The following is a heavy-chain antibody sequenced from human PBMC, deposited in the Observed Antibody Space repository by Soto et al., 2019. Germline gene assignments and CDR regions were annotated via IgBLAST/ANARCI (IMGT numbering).Heavy chain of an antibody. D-gene: IGHD4-4*01. Sequence: EVQLVESGGGLVQPGRSLRLSCAASGVTFDDYAMHWVRQAPGKGLEWVSGISWNSGSICYADSVKGRFTISRDNAKNSLYLQMNSLRAEDTALYYCAKDKGYRASYYYYYMDVWGKGTTVTVSS. V-gene: IGHV3-9*01. CDR3: AKDKGYRASYYYYYMDV. CDR2: ISWNSGSI. CDR1: GVTFDDYA. J-gene: IGHJ6*03.